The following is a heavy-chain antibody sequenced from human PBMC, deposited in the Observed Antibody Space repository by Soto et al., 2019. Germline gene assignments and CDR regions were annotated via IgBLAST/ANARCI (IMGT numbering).Heavy chain of an antibody. D-gene: IGHD5-18*01. CDR2: IYYSGNT. CDR1: GDSVTSGDYY. Sequence: PSETLSLTCTVSGDSVTSGDYYWSWIRQPPGKGLEWIGYIYYSGNTNYSPSLKSRVAISLDTSHNQFSLKLSSVTAADTAVYFCARIPVDTYMTYXFDPWGQGTLVTVSS. V-gene: IGHV4-61*08. J-gene: IGHJ5*01. CDR3: ARIPVDTYMTYXFDP.